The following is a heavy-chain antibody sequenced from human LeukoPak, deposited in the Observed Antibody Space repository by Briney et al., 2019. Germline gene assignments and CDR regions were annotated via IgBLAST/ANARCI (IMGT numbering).Heavy chain of an antibody. Sequence: PSETLSLTCAVYGGSFSGYYWSWIRQPPGKGLEWIGEINHSGSTNYNPSLKSRVTISVDTSKNQFSLKLSSVTAADTAVYYCARAVYIAAAGTVFGYWGQGTLVTVSS. CDR2: INHSGST. CDR3: ARAVYIAAAGTVFGY. J-gene: IGHJ4*02. D-gene: IGHD6-13*01. CDR1: GGSFSGYY. V-gene: IGHV4-34*01.